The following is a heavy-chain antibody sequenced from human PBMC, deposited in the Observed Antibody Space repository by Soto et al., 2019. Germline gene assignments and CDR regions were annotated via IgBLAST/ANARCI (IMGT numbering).Heavy chain of an antibody. J-gene: IGHJ6*03. CDR3: ARGKYGDYYYYYYLDV. V-gene: IGHV4-59*01. Sequence: QVQLQESGPGLVKPSETLSLTCTVSGGSISSYYWSWIRQPPGKGLEWIGYIYYSGSTNYNPYLKSRVTISVDTSKNLFSLNLSSATTADTAVYSSARGKYGDYYYYYYLDVWGKGTTFTVSS. D-gene: IGHD4-17*01. CDR1: GGSISSYY. CDR2: IYYSGST.